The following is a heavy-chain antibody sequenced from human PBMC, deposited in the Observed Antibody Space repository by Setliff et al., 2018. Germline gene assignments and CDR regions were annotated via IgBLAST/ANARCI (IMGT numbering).Heavy chain of an antibody. Sequence: VASVKVSCKASGYTFTTNAISWVRQAPGQGLEWMGWISASNGDTNYAENLQGRVTMTTDISTSTAYMELRSLRSDDTAVYYCARDEDRNEMEIQGYWGQGTRVTVSS. D-gene: IGHD1-7*01. J-gene: IGHJ4*02. V-gene: IGHV1-18*01. CDR1: GYTFTTNA. CDR3: ARDEDRNEMEIQGY. CDR2: ISASNGDT.